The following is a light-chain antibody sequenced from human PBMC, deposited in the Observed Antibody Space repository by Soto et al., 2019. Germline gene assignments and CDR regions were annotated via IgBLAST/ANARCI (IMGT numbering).Light chain of an antibody. J-gene: IGKJ5*01. CDR1: QSIRSY. CDR2: AAS. CDR3: QQSYSTPIT. Sequence: DIQMTQSPSSLSASVGDRVTITCRASQSIRSYLNWYQQKPGKAPNLLIYAASFLQSGVPSRFSGSGSGTDFTLSISSLQPEDFATYYCQQSYSTPITFGQGTRLEIK. V-gene: IGKV1-39*01.